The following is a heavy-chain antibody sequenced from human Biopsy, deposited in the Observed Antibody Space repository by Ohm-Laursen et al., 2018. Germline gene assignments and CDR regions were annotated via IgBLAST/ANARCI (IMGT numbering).Heavy chain of an antibody. Sequence: SDTLSLTCPVSGGSISNNNYYWGWIRQPPGKGLEWIGSIFYRGSTNYKPSLKSRVNISVDKSKNQFSLKLNSVTAADTAVYYCARDYDTSGYYYVSWGQGTLVTVSS. J-gene: IGHJ5*02. CDR3: ARDYDTSGYYYVS. V-gene: IGHV4-39*01. CDR1: GGSISNNNYY. D-gene: IGHD3-22*01. CDR2: IFYRGST.